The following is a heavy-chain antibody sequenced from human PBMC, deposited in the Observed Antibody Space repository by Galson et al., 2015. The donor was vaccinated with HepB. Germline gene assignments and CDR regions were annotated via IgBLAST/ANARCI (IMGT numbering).Heavy chain of an antibody. D-gene: IGHD3-10*01. CDR1: GYTFTSYG. J-gene: IGHJ5*02. V-gene: IGHV1-18*01. CDR2: ISAYNGNT. CDR3: ARELSLLWFGELYGWFDP. Sequence: SVKVSCKASGYTFTSYGISWVRQAPGQGLEWMGWISAYNGNTNYAQKLQGRVTMTTDTSTSTAYMELRSLRSDDTAVYYCARELSLLWFGELYGWFDPWGQGTLVTVSP.